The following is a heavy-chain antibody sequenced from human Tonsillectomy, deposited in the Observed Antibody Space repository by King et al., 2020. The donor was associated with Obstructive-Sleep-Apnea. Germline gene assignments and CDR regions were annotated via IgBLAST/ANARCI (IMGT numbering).Heavy chain of an antibody. CDR1: GGSISSSSYY. Sequence: QLQESGPGLVKPSETLSLTCTVSGGSISSSSYYWGWIRQPPGKGLEWIGSIYYSVSTYYNPSLKSRVTISVDTSKNQFSLKLGSVTAADTAVYYCARDRTYFYDNKGGGIGYWGQGTQVTVSS. J-gene: IGHJ4*02. D-gene: IGHD3-22*01. V-gene: IGHV4-39*07. CDR3: ARDRTYFYDNKGGGIGY. CDR2: IYYSVST.